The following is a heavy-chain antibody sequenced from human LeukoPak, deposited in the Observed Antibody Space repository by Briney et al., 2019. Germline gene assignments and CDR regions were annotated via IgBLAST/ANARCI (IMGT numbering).Heavy chain of an antibody. CDR2: IGTAGDT. V-gene: IGHV3-13*01. D-gene: IGHD6-13*01. J-gene: IGHJ4*02. CDR1: GFTFTNYD. Sequence: GGSLRLSCAASGFTFTNYDMHWVRQAAGKGLEWVSAIGTAGDTYYPGPVKGRFTISRENAKNSLYLQMNSLSAGDTAVYYCASSPAYSSSWYAIDYWGQGTLVTVSS. CDR3: ASSPAYSSSWYAIDY.